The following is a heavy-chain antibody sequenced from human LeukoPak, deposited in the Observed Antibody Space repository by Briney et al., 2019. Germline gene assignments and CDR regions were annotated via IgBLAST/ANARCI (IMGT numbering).Heavy chain of an antibody. CDR2: INHSRST. CDR1: GGSFSPYY. V-gene: IGHV4-34*01. CDR3: ARGNPHYDYVWGSFSVSFDY. J-gene: IGHJ4*02. Sequence: SETLSLTCAVYGGSFSPYYWSWIRQSPDKGLEWIGEINHSRSTNYNPSLKSRVTISVDTSKNQFSPKLSSVTAADTAVYYCARGNPHYDYVWGSFSVSFDYWGQGTLVTVSS. D-gene: IGHD3-16*01.